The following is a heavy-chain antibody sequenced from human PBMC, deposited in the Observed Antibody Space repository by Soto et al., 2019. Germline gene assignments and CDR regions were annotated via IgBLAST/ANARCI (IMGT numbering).Heavy chain of an antibody. CDR2: TYHSGTT. V-gene: IGHV4-4*02. D-gene: IGHD6-13*01. J-gene: IGHJ5*02. CDR1: GDSINNSHW. Sequence: QVQLQESGPGLVQPSGTLSLTCAVSGDSINNSHWWRWVRQPPGKGLEWIGETYHSGTTNYNPSLNTRATISIDKSKNQFSLKMNSVTAAATAVYYCAREFHSSPASGPKWFDPWCQGTLVTVSS. CDR3: AREFHSSPASGPKWFDP.